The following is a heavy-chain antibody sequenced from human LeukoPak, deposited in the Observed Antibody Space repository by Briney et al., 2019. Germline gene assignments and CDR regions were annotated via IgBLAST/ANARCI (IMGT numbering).Heavy chain of an antibody. CDR3: ARASSLSGSATLGMDV. V-gene: IGHV4-31*03. D-gene: IGHD3-10*01. Sequence: SQTLSLTCTVSGGSISSGGYYWSWIRQHPGKGLEWIGYIYYSGSTYYNPSLKSRVTISVDTSKNQFSLKLSSVTAADTAVYYCARASSLSGSATLGMDVWGQGTTVTVSS. CDR1: GGSISSGGYY. J-gene: IGHJ6*02. CDR2: IYYSGST.